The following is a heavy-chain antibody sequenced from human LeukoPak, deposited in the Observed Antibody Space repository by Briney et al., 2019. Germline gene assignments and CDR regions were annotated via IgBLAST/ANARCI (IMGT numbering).Heavy chain of an antibody. J-gene: IGHJ4*02. CDR2: ISGSAGTT. CDR1: GFTFSDFH. CDR3: AREGSSSWFVNS. V-gene: IGHV3-11*01. Sequence: PGGSLRLSCAASGFTFSDFHMSWIRQAPGKGLEWVSYISGSAGTTYYAASVKGRFTSSRDNAKNSLYLQTNSLRAEDTAVYYCAREGSSSWFVNSWGQGTLVTVSS. D-gene: IGHD6-13*01.